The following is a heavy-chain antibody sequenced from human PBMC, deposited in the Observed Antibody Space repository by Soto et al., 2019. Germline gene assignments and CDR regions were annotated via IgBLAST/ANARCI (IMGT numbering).Heavy chain of an antibody. CDR3: AKARRIQLSVTDY. CDR2: ISGSGGST. V-gene: IGHV3-23*01. CDR1: GFTFSSYS. J-gene: IGHJ4*02. Sequence: GESLKISCAASGFTFSSYSMSWVRQAPGKGLEWVSAISGSGGSTYYADSVKGRFTISRDNSKNTLYLQMNSLRAEDTAVYYCAKARRIQLSVTDYWGQGTLVTVSS. D-gene: IGHD5-18*01.